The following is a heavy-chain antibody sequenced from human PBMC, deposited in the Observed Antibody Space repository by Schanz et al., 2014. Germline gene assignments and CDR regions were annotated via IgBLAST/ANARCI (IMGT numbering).Heavy chain of an antibody. V-gene: IGHV3-33*01. D-gene: IGHD6-19*01. CDR2: IWYNGSNK. J-gene: IGHJ4*02. CDR3: ARDPNTSAWLPYFDT. Sequence: QVQLVESGGGVVQPGRSLRLSCAASGFTFSKYGVHWVRQAPGKGLEWVAVIWYNGSNKYYADSVRGRFTISRDNSKNTVNLQMNSLRTDDTAMYYCARDPNTSAWLPYFDTWGQGTLVTVSS. CDR1: GFTFSKYG.